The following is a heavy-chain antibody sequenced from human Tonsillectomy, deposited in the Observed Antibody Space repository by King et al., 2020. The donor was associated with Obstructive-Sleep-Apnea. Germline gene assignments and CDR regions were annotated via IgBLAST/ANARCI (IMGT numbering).Heavy chain of an antibody. J-gene: IGHJ4*02. CDR3: VKDLYGDYGDDY. D-gene: IGHD4-17*01. Sequence: QLVQSGGGLVQPGGSLRLSCSASVFTFISYAMHWVRQAPGKGLEYVSAISSMGVSTYYADSVKGRFTISRDNSKNTLYLQMSSMRAEDTAVYYCVKDLYGDYGDDYWGQGTLVTVSS. V-gene: IGHV3-64D*09. CDR1: VFTFISYA. CDR2: ISSMGVST.